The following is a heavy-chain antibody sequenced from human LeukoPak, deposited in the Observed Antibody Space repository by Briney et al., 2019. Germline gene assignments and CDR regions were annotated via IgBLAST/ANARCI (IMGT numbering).Heavy chain of an antibody. CDR2: ISYEGGTQ. CDR1: GVTLSPYG. J-gene: IGHJ5*02. V-gene: IGHV3-30*18. CDR3: AKDRDSGDHWLDP. Sequence: GGSLRLSCAASGVTLSPYGMHWVRQAPGKGLEWVAVISYEGGTQHYADSVKGRFTISRDNSKNTLYLQMNSLRAEDTAVYYCAKDRDSGDHWLDPWGQGTLVTVSS. D-gene: IGHD2-15*01.